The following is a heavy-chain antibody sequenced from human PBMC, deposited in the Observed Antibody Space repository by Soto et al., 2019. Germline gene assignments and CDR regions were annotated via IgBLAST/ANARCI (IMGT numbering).Heavy chain of an antibody. D-gene: IGHD6-13*01. CDR2: ISGSGGST. CDR3: AKVGVSPYFDY. J-gene: IGHJ4*02. Sequence: GGSPRLSCAASGFTFSSYAMSWVRQAPGKGLEWVSAISGSGGSTYYADSVRGRFTISRDNSKNTLYLQMNSLRAEDTAVYYCAKVGVSPYFDYWGQGTLVTVSS. CDR1: GFTFSSYA. V-gene: IGHV3-23*01.